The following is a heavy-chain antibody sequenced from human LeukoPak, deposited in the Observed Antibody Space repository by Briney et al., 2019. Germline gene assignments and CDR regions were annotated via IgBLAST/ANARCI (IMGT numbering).Heavy chain of an antibody. CDR3: ARQYGPRHFDY. V-gene: IGHV3-23*01. Sequence: GGSLRLSCAASGFTFSSYAMSWVRQAPGKGLEWVSAISGSGGSTYYADSVKGRFTISRDNAKNSLYLQMNSLRAEDTAVYYCARQYGPRHFDYWGQGTLVTVSS. D-gene: IGHD4-17*01. CDR1: GFTFSSYA. CDR2: ISGSGGST. J-gene: IGHJ4*02.